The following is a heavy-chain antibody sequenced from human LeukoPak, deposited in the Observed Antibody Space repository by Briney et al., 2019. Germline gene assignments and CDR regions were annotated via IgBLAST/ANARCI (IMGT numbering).Heavy chain of an antibody. D-gene: IGHD6-13*01. CDR2: ISSSSSYI. J-gene: IGHJ6*02. CDR1: GFTFSSDS. V-gene: IGHV3-21*01. Sequence: GGSLRLSCAASGFTFSSDSMNWVRQAPGKGLEWVSSISSSSSYIYYADSVKGRFTISRDNAKNSLYLQMNSLRAEDTAVYYCARDGRDSSSKDYGMDVWGQGTTVTVSS. CDR3: ARDGRDSSSKDYGMDV.